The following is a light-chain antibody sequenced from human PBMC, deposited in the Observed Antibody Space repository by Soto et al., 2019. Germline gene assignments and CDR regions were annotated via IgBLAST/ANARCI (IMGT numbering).Light chain of an antibody. CDR1: SSNIGAGYD. V-gene: IGLV1-40*01. CDR2: ANT. Sequence: QSVLTQPPSVSGAPGQRVTISCTGSSSNIGAGYDVHWYQQFPGRAPKLLIYANTNRPSGVPDRFSGSKSVTSASLAIAGLLAEDEADYYCQSYDSSLTVFGTGTKVTVL. CDR3: QSYDSSLTV. J-gene: IGLJ1*01.